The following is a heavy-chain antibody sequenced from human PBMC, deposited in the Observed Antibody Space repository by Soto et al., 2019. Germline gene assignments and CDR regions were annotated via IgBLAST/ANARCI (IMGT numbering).Heavy chain of an antibody. Sequence: QVQLVESGGGVVQPGRSLRLSCTASGFTFSNYGMHWVRQAPCKGLEWVAVIWSAGSNKYYADSVKGRFTISRDNSKNTLYRQMNSLRAEDTAVYHWARDEEHPALAYWGQGTLVTFSS. CDR3: ARDEEHPALAY. CDR2: IWSAGSNK. J-gene: IGHJ4*02. CDR1: GFTFSNYG. V-gene: IGHV3-33*01. D-gene: IGHD1-26*01.